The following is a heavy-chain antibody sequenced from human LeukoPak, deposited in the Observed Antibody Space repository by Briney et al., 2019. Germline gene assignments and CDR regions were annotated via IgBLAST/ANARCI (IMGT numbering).Heavy chain of an antibody. J-gene: IGHJ3*02. CDR3: ARPLSLTYYDFWSGYESDAFDI. Sequence: GESLKISCKGSGYSFTSYWIGWVRQMPGKGLEWMGIIYPGDSDTRYSPSFQGQVTISADKSISTAYLQWSSLTASDTAMYYCARPLSLTYYDFWSGYESDAFDIWSQGTMVTVS. D-gene: IGHD3-3*01. V-gene: IGHV5-51*01. CDR2: IYPGDSDT. CDR1: GYSFTSYW.